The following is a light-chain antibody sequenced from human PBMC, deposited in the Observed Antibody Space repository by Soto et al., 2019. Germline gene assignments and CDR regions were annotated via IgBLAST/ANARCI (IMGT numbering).Light chain of an antibody. CDR3: ISYTRSSTWV. CDR1: SSDVGGYNY. V-gene: IGLV2-14*01. CDR2: EVS. Sequence: QSVLTHPASVSGSPGQSITISCTGTSSDVGGYNYVSWYQQHPGKAPKLMIYEVSNRPSGVSDRFSGSRSGNTASLTISGLQAEDESDYYCISYTRSSTWVFGGGTKLTVL. J-gene: IGLJ3*02.